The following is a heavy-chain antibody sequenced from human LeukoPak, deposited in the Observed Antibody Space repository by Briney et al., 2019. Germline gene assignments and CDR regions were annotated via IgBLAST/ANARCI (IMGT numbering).Heavy chain of an antibody. D-gene: IGHD5-18*01. CDR2: ISAYNGNT. J-gene: IGHJ6*02. Sequence: GASVKVSCTASGSPFTSYGISWVRQAPGHGLEWMGWISAYNGNTNYAQKLQGRVTMTTDTSTSTAYMELRSLRSDDTAVYYCARGRVDTAMVDYYYGMDVWGQGTTVTVSS. CDR1: GSPFTSYG. V-gene: IGHV1-18*01. CDR3: ARGRVDTAMVDYYYGMDV.